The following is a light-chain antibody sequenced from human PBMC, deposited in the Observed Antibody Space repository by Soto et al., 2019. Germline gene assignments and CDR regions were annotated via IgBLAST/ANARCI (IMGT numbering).Light chain of an antibody. CDR3: AAWDDSLNGHV. J-gene: IGLJ1*01. CDR1: SSNIGSNT. Sequence: QSVRTQPPSASGTPGQRVTISCSGSSSNIGSNTVNWYQQLPGTAPKLLIYSSNQRPSGVPDRFSGSKSGTSASLASSGLQSEDEADYYCAAWDDSLNGHVFGTGTKVTVL. CDR2: SSN. V-gene: IGLV1-44*01.